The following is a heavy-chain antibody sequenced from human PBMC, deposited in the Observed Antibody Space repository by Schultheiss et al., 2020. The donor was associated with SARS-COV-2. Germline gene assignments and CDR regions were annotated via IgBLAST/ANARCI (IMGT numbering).Heavy chain of an antibody. CDR1: GDSVSSNSAA. D-gene: IGHD3-10*01. Sequence: SQTLSLTCAISGDSVSSNSAAWNWIRQSPSGGLEWLGRTYHRSKWHNDYAISVKSRITINPDTFKNQFSLHLDSVTPEDTAVYFCARDNYYSSAMDVWGQGTTVTVSS. V-gene: IGHV6-1*01. CDR3: ARDNYYSSAMDV. J-gene: IGHJ6*02. CDR2: TYHRSKWHN.